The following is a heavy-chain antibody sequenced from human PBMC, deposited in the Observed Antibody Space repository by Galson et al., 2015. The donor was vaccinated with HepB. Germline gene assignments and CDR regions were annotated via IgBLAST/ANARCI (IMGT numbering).Heavy chain of an antibody. CDR3: ARAHRGYSGYGTIDY. V-gene: IGHV1-2*04. CDR1: GYTFTAYD. J-gene: IGHJ4*02. D-gene: IGHD5-12*01. CDR2: INPNSGRT. Sequence: SVKVSCKASGYTFTAYDMHWVRQAPGQGLEWMGWINPNSGRTNYAQKFQGWVTMTRDTSISTAYMELSRLRSDDTAVYYCARAHRGYSGYGTIDYWGQGTRVTVSS.